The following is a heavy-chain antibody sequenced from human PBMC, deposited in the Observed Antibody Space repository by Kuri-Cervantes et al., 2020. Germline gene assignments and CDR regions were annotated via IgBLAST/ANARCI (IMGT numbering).Heavy chain of an antibody. J-gene: IGHJ4*02. Sequence: SQTLSLTCAISGDSVSSNSAAWNWIRQSPSRGLEWLGRTYYRSKWYNDYAVSVKSRITINPDTSKNQFSLQLSSVTAADTAVYYCAREGRIPAAIINRPYFDYWGQGTLVTVSS. CDR2: TYYRSKWYN. CDR3: AREGRIPAAIINRPYFDY. D-gene: IGHD2-2*01. V-gene: IGHV6-1*01. CDR1: GDSVSSNSAA.